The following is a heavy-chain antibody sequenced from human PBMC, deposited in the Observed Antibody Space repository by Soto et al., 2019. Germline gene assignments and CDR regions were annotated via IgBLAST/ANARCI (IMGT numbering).Heavy chain of an antibody. CDR2: IYSDGST. Sequence: PGGSLRLSCAASGFSVSVYYMTWLRQAPGKGLEWVSAIYSDGSTYYADSVKGRFTLSRDNAKNTLYLQMNSLTVEDTAVYYCVRDDFGLGIDYWGLGTLVTVSS. CDR3: VRDDFGLGIDY. J-gene: IGHJ4*02. D-gene: IGHD1-26*01. CDR1: GFSVSVYY. V-gene: IGHV3-66*01.